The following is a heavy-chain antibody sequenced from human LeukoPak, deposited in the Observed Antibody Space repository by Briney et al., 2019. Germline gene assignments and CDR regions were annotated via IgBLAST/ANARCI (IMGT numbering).Heavy chain of an antibody. Sequence: GASVKVSCKASGGTFSSYAISWVRQAPGQGLEWMGRIIPILGIANYAQKFQGRVTITADKSTSTAYMELSSLRSEDTAVYYCATDRSIVVVPAAIGGHYPWGQGTLVTVSS. CDR1: GGTFSSYA. CDR3: ATDRSIVVVPAAIGGHYP. J-gene: IGHJ5*02. V-gene: IGHV1-69*04. D-gene: IGHD2-2*01. CDR2: IIPILGIA.